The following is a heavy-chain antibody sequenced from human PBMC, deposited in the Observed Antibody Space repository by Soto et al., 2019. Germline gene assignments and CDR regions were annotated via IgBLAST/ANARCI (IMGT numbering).Heavy chain of an antibody. D-gene: IGHD2-15*01. CDR3: VRLGGSSEIDY. Sequence: EVQLVESGGGLVQPGGSLGLSCAASGFTFSSLWMHWVRQVPGKGLVWVSRIDTEGIGTSYADSVKGRFTISRDNAKNMLYLQMNSLTVEDTAVYYCVRLGGSSEIDYWGQGTLVTVSS. CDR2: IDTEGIGT. CDR1: GFTFSSLW. J-gene: IGHJ4*02. V-gene: IGHV3-74*01.